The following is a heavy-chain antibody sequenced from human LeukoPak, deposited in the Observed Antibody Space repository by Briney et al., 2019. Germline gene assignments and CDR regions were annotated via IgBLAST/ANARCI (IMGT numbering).Heavy chain of an antibody. CDR2: INHSGST. D-gene: IGHD6-19*01. J-gene: IGHJ4*02. CDR1: GGSFSGYY. CDR3: ARHEASSGWYHYFDY. V-gene: IGHV4-34*01. Sequence: SETLSLTCAVYGGSFSGYYWSWIRQPPGKGLEWIGEINHSGSTNYNPSLKSRVTISVDTSKNQSSLKLSSVTAADTAVYYCARHEASSGWYHYFDYWGQGTLVTVSS.